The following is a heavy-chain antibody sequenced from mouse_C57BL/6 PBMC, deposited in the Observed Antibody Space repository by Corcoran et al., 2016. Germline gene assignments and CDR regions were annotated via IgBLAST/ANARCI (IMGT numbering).Heavy chain of an antibody. J-gene: IGHJ4*01. CDR1: GYTFTDYY. Sequence: EVQLQQSGPVLVKPGASVKMSCKASGYTFTDYYMNWVKQSHGKSLEWIGVINPYNGGTSYNQKFKGKATLTVDKSSSTAYMELNSLTSEDSAVYYCARWYYGSSYDAMDYWGQGTSVTVSS. D-gene: IGHD1-1*01. CDR3: ARWYYGSSYDAMDY. CDR2: INPYNGGT. V-gene: IGHV1-19*01.